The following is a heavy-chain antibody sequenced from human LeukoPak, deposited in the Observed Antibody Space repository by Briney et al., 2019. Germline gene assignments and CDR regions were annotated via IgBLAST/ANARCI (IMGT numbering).Heavy chain of an antibody. CDR3: ARGEYGSGSYHIDY. J-gene: IGHJ4*02. V-gene: IGHV3-30*03. CDR1: GFTFSRYG. Sequence: GGSLRLSCAASGFTFSRYGMHWVRQAPGKGLEWVAVISYDGSNKYYGDSVKGRFTVSRDNAKNSLYLQMNSLRAEDTAVYYCARGEYGSGSYHIDYWGQGTLVTVSS. CDR2: ISYDGSNK. D-gene: IGHD3-10*01.